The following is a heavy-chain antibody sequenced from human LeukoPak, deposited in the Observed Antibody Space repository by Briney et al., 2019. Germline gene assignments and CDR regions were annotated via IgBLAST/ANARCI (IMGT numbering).Heavy chain of an antibody. D-gene: IGHD3-22*01. CDR2: IYHSGGT. J-gene: IGHJ4*02. CDR1: CYSISSGYY. V-gene: IGHV4-38-2*01. Sequence: SETLSLTRALSCYSISSGYYWGCIRQPPGKGLEWIGSIYHSGGTYYNPSLKSRITISVDTSKNQFSLKLNSVTAADTAVYYWARPRSGYYRVDYWGQGTLVAVS. CDR3: ARPRSGYYRVDY.